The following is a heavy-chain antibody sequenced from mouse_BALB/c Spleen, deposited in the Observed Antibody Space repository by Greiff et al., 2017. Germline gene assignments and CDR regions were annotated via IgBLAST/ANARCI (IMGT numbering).Heavy chain of an antibody. J-gene: IGHJ3*01. D-gene: IGHD3-2*01. CDR1: GYSITSGYS. V-gene: IGHV3-6*02. Sequence: EVKLQESGPGLVKPSQSLSLTCSVTGYSITSGYSWNWIRQFPGNKLEWMGYISYDGSNNYNPSLKNRISITRDTSKNQFFLKLNSVTTEDTATYYCARGGDSSGYLACFAYWGQGTLVTVSA. CDR2: ISYDGSN. CDR3: ARGGDSSGYLACFAY.